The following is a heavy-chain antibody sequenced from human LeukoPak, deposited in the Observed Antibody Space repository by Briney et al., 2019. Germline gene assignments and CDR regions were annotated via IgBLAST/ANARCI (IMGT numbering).Heavy chain of an antibody. J-gene: IGHJ3*02. Sequence: ASVKVSCKASGYTFTGYYMHWVRQAPGQGLEWMGIINPSGGSTSYAQKFQGRVTMTRDMSTSTVYMELSSLRSEDTAVYYCARRRGSYQYDIWGQGTMVTVSS. D-gene: IGHD1-26*01. V-gene: IGHV1-46*01. CDR2: INPSGGST. CDR3: ARRRGSYQYDI. CDR1: GYTFTGYY.